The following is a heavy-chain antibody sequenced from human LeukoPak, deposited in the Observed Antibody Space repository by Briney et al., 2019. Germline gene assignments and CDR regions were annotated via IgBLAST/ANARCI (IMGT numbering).Heavy chain of an antibody. V-gene: IGHV4-39*07. CDR2: IYYSGST. CDR3: ASHIYSSSSFWFDR. CDR1: GGSISSSSDY. Sequence: SDTLSLTCTVSGGSISSSSDYWGWIRQPPGKGLEWIGSIYYSGSTYYNPSLKSRGTISVDTPKNKFSVKLSSVPAADTAVYYCASHIYSSSSFWFDRWGQGTLVTVSS. J-gene: IGHJ5*02. D-gene: IGHD6-6*01.